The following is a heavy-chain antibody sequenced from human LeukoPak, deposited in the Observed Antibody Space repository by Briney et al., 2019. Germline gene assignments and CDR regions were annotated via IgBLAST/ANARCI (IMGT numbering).Heavy chain of an antibody. Sequence: PGGSLGLSCAVSGFSVTNNYMSWVRQAPGKGLEWVSVFYVGGATYYADSVKGRFTISRDNSENTLYLQTKSLRAEDTAVYYCARGDGYNFFDSWGQGTLVTVSS. J-gene: IGHJ4*02. CDR2: FYVGGAT. CDR3: ARGDGYNFFDS. V-gene: IGHV3-53*01. CDR1: GFSVTNNY. D-gene: IGHD5-24*01.